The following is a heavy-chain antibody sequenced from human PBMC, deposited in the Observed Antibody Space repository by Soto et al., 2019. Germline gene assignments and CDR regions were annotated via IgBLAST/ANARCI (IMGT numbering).Heavy chain of an antibody. CDR2: IGTAGDT. CDR3: ARGGDGYTPHAFDI. CDR1: GFTFSSYD. Sequence: RGSLRLSCAASGFTFSSYDMHWVRQATGKGLEWVSAIGTAGDTYYPGSVKGRFTISRENAKNSLYLQMNSLRAGDTAVYYCARGGDGYTPHAFDIRGPGTLVTLSS. V-gene: IGHV3-13*01. D-gene: IGHD5-12*01. J-gene: IGHJ3*02.